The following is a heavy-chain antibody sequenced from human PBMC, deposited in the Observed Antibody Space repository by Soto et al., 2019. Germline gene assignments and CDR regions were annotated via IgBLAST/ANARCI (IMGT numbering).Heavy chain of an antibody. J-gene: IGHJ4*02. Sequence: SQTLRVTCPVAGGSISSYYWSWIRQPPGKGLEWIGYIYYSGSTNYNPSLKSRVTISVDTSKNQFSLKLSSVTAADTAVYYCARHHDSWGQGTLVTVSS. CDR1: GGSISSYY. CDR3: ARHHDS. CDR2: IYYSGST. V-gene: IGHV4-59*08.